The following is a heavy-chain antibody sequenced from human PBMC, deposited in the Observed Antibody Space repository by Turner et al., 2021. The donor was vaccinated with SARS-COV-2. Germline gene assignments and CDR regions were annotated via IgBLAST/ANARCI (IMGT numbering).Heavy chain of an antibody. CDR3: AKDLAAGATSVSRDAFDI. V-gene: IGHV3-23*01. J-gene: IGHJ3*02. CDR1: GFTFNNYA. CDR2: ISGIGVTT. Sequence: EVLLLESGGGLVLPGGSLRLPCAASGFTFNNYAMSWVRQAPGRGLQWVSAISGIGVTTYYADSVKGRFTISRDNSMNTLYLQMNSLRAEDTALYYCAKDLAAGATSVSRDAFDIWGQGTMVSVSS. D-gene: IGHD1-1*01.